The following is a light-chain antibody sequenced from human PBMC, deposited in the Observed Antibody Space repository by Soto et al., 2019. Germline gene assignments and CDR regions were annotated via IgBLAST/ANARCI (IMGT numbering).Light chain of an antibody. V-gene: IGKV4-1*01. CDR2: WAS. Sequence: DIVMTQSPDSLSVSMGERATINCKSSQTVLHGSNYLAWYQQRAGQPPKLLIYWASTRESGVPDRFSGSGSGTDFTLTISSLQAEDVAVYYCQQYYTTPVTVGQGTKVEI. CDR3: QQYYTTPVT. CDR1: QTVLHGSNY. J-gene: IGKJ1*01.